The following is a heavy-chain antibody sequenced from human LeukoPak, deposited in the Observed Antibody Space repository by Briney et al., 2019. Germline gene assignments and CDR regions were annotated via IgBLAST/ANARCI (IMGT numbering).Heavy chain of an antibody. D-gene: IGHD3-9*01. CDR2: INHSGST. CDR1: GGSFSGYY. Sequence: PSETLSLTCAVYGGSFSGYYWSWIRQPPGKGLEWIGEINHSGSTNYNPSLKGRVTISVDTSKNQFSLKLSSVTAADTAVYYCAKGHLTGYYNKQHFDYWGQGTLVTVSS. J-gene: IGHJ4*02. V-gene: IGHV4-34*01. CDR3: AKGHLTGYYNKQHFDY.